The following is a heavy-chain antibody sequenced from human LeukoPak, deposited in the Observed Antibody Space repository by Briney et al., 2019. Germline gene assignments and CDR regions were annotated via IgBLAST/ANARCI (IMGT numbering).Heavy chain of an antibody. Sequence: SVKVSCKASGYTFTVYYMHWVRQAPGQGLEWMGWINPNSGGTNYAPNFHGRVTMTRDTSVSTAYIEPSRVRSDDTAIYYCARVGGWHEIDYWGQGTLVTVS. D-gene: IGHD6-19*01. J-gene: IGHJ4*02. CDR1: GYTFTVYY. CDR3: ARVGGWHEIDY. CDR2: INPNSGGT. V-gene: IGHV1-2*02.